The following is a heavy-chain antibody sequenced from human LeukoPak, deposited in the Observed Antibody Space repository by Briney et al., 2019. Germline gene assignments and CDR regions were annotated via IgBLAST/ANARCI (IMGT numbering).Heavy chain of an antibody. Sequence: SETLSLTCTVSGGSISSYYWSWIRQPPGKGLEWIGYIYYSGSTNYNPSLKSRVTISVDTSKNQFSLKLSSVTAADTAVYYCARVGGIAAADFVYWGQGTLVTVSS. V-gene: IGHV4-59*01. CDR3: ARVGGIAAADFVY. D-gene: IGHD6-13*01. J-gene: IGHJ4*02. CDR1: GGSISSYY. CDR2: IYYSGST.